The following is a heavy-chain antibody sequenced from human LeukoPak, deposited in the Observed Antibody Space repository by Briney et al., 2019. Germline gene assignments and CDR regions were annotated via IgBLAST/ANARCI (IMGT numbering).Heavy chain of an antibody. CDR3: ARLSHDSSTSCYVDY. CDR2: IYPGDSDT. V-gene: IGHV5-51*01. J-gene: IGHJ4*02. D-gene: IGHD2-2*01. CDR1: GYSFSSYW. Sequence: GESLKISCKGSGYSFSSYWIGWVRQMPGKGLEWMGIIYPGDSDTRYSPSFQGQVTISADKSINTAYLQWSSLKASDTAMYYCARLSHDSSTSCYVDYWGQGTLVTVSS.